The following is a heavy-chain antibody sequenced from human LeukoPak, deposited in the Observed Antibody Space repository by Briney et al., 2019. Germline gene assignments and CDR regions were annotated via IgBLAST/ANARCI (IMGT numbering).Heavy chain of an antibody. Sequence: GRPLRLSCAASGFTFSSYAMHWVRQAPGKGLEWVAYIKQDGTEKYYVDSVKGRFTISRDNAKNTLYLQMNSLKTEDTAVYYCTTASRRYYGSGSYPQFDYWGQGTLVTVSS. J-gene: IGHJ4*02. V-gene: IGHV3-7*03. D-gene: IGHD3-10*01. CDR1: GFTFSSYA. CDR2: IKQDGTEK. CDR3: TTASRRYYGSGSYPQFDY.